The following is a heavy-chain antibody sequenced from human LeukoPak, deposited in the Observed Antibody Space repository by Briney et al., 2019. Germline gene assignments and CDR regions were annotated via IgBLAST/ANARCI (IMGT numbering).Heavy chain of an antibody. Sequence: ASVKVSCKASGGTLSSYAISWVRQAPGQGLEWMGGIIPIFGTANYAQKFQGRVTITADESTSTAYMELSSLRSEDTAVYYCARDTDPGSYGMDVWGQGTTVTVSS. J-gene: IGHJ6*02. V-gene: IGHV1-69*13. D-gene: IGHD4-17*01. CDR1: GGTLSSYA. CDR2: IIPIFGTA. CDR3: ARDTDPGSYGMDV.